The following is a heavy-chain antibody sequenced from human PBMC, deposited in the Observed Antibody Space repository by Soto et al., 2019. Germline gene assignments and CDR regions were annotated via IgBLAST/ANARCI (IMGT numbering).Heavy chain of an antibody. Sequence: GSLRLSCAASGFTFNIYGMHWVRQAPDKGLEWVALISYDGSNQYYADSVKGRFTISRDNSKNTLFLQMNSLRADDTAVYYCAKDQASGQGSFDSWGQGTLVTVSS. CDR1: GFTFNIYG. CDR2: ISYDGSNQ. V-gene: IGHV3-30*18. CDR3: AKDQASGQGSFDS. J-gene: IGHJ4*02.